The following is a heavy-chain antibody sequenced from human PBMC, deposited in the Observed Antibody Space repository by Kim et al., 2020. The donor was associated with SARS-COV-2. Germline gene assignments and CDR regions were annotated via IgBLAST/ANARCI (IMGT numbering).Heavy chain of an antibody. V-gene: IGHV4-39*01. CDR2: IYYSGST. D-gene: IGHD6-13*01. CDR1: GGSISSSSYY. Sequence: SETLSLTCTVSGGSISSSSYYWGWIRQPPGKGLEWIGSIYYSGSTYYNPSLKSRVTISVDTSKNQFSLKLSSVTAADTAVYYCARRWYSSSWYVYWYFDLWGRGTLVTVSS. CDR3: ARRWYSSSWYVYWYFDL. J-gene: IGHJ2*01.